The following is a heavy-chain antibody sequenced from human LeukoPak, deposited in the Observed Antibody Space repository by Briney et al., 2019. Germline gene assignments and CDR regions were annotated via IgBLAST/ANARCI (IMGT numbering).Heavy chain of an antibody. CDR3: ARRSVNSGYFYFDN. CDR1: GYSFTNYW. V-gene: IGHV5-51*01. Sequence: GESLKISCKGSGYSFTNYWIGRVRQMPGKGLEWMGIIYPGDPDTRYSPSFQGQVTISADKSISAAYLQWSSLKASDTTMYYFARRSVNSGYFYFDNWGQGTLVTVSS. CDR2: IYPGDPDT. D-gene: IGHD3-22*01. J-gene: IGHJ4*02.